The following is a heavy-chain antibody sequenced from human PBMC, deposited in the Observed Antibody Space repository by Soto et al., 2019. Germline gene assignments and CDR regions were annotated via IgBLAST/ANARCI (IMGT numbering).Heavy chain of an antibody. V-gene: IGHV1-46*01. J-gene: IGHJ4*02. CDR3: AREMRTIRVVVVAQPAFDY. D-gene: IGHD2-15*01. CDR1: GYTFTSYY. CDR2: TNPSGGST. Sequence: GASVKVSCKASGYTFTSYYMHWVRQAPGQGLEWMGITNPSGGSTSYAQKFQGRVTMTRDTSTSTVYMELSSLRSEDTAVYYCAREMRTIRVVVVAQPAFDYWGQGTLVTVSS.